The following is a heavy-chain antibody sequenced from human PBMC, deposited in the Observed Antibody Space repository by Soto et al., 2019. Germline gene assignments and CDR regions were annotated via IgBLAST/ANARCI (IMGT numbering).Heavy chain of an antibody. J-gene: IGHJ6*02. D-gene: IGHD2-2*01. Sequence: GGSLRLSCAASGFTFSSYGMHWVRQAPGKGLEWVSVICENGTTKYYADSVKGRFTISRDNSGNTLFLEMYSLRAEDTAVYYCARYIPGVRYYGMDVWGQGTTVTVSS. CDR2: ICENGTTK. CDR1: GFTFSSYG. V-gene: IGHV3-33*01. CDR3: ARYIPGVRYYGMDV.